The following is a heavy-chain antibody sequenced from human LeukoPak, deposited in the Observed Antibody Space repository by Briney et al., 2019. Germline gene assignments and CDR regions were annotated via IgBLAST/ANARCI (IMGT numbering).Heavy chain of an antibody. CDR1: GFTFSSYS. V-gene: IGHV3-48*02. CDR3: AKSDTYRFDY. Sequence: GGSLRLSCAASGFTFSSYSMNCVRQAPGKGLEWLSYISSSSSIIYYADSVKGRFTISRDNAKNSLYLQMNSLRDEDTAVYYCAKSDTYRFDYWGQGTLVTVSS. D-gene: IGHD2-21*02. J-gene: IGHJ4*02. CDR2: ISSSSSII.